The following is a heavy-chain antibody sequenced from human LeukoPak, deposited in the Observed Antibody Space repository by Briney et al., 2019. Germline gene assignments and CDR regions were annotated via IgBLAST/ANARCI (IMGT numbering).Heavy chain of an antibody. V-gene: IGHV3-23*01. D-gene: IGHD3-3*02. CDR3: ARDPPHISWLFDY. J-gene: IGHJ4*02. Sequence: XSYXXSGVRQAPGKGLEWVSAITNCVGTTYYADSVKCRFTISRDNSKNTLYLQIISLRAEDTAVYYCARDPPHISWLFDYWGQGTLVTVSS. CDR2: ITNCVGTT. CDR1: XSYX.